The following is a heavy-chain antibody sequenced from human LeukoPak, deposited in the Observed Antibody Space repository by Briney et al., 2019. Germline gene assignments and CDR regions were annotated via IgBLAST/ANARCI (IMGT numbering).Heavy chain of an antibody. Sequence: TLSLTCTVSGGSISSGSYYWSWIRQPAGKGLEWIGRIYTSGSTNYNPSLKSRVTISADTSKNQSSLKLSSVTAADTAVYYCARSRYSSSWYEESGYWGQGTLVTVSS. J-gene: IGHJ4*02. D-gene: IGHD6-13*01. CDR2: IYTSGST. CDR1: GGSISSGSYY. CDR3: ARSRYSSSWYEESGY. V-gene: IGHV4-61*02.